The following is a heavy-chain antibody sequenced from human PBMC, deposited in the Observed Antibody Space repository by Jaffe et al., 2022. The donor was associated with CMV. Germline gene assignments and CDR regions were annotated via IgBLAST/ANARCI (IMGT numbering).Heavy chain of an antibody. V-gene: IGHV3-7*01. J-gene: IGHJ6*02. CDR3: ARDWVRGVSAWVGYYGMDV. CDR1: GFTFSSYW. CDR2: IKQDGSEK. Sequence: EVQLVESGGGLVQPGGSLRLSCAASGFTFSSYWMSWVRQAPGKGLEWVANIKQDGSEKYYVDSVKGRFTISRDNAKNSLYLQMNSLRAEDTAVYYCARDWVRGVSAWVGYYGMDVWGQGTTVTVSS. D-gene: IGHD3-10*01.